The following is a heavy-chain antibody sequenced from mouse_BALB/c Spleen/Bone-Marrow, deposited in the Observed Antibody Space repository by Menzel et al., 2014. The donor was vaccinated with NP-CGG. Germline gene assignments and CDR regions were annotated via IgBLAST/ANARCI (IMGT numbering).Heavy chain of an antibody. D-gene: IGHD1-1*01. CDR3: TYMGYYGSSYAMDY. J-gene: IGHJ4*01. CDR1: GYTFTSYW. CDR2: INPSNGGT. Sequence: VQLQQSGAELVKPGASVKLSCKASGYTFTSYWMPWVKLRPGQGFEWIGEINPSNGGTNYNEKFKRKATLTVDKSSSTAYMQLSSLTSEDSAVYYCTYMGYYGSSYAMDYWGQGTSVTVSS. V-gene: IGHV1S16*01.